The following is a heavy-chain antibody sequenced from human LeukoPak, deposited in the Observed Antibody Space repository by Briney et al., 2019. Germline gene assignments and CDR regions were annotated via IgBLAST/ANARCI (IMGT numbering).Heavy chain of an antibody. J-gene: IGHJ4*02. CDR3: ARGAYSFGYGADN. CDR1: GDSISIYY. CDR2: IYYTGGT. D-gene: IGHD5-18*01. V-gene: IGHV4-59*01. Sequence: SETLSLTCTVSGDSISIYYWNWIRQPPGKGLEWIGYIYYTGGTNYNPSLKSRVTISVDTSKNQVSLKLTSVTAADTAVYYCARGAYSFGYGADNWGQGTLVTVSS.